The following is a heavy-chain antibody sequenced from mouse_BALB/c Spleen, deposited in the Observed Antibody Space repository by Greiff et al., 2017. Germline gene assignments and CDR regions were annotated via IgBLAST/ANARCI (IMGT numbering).Heavy chain of an antibody. CDR2: ISDGGSYT. V-gene: IGHV5-4*02. D-gene: IGHD2-4*01. CDR1: GFTFSDYY. CDR3: ARDRSTMSTGGV. J-gene: IGHJ1*01. Sequence: EVHLVESGGGLVKPGGSLKLSCAASGFTFSDYYMYWVRQTPEKRLEWVATISDGGSYTYYPDSVKGRFTISRDNAKNNLYLQMSSLKSEDTAMYYCARDRSTMSTGGVWGAGTTVTVSS.